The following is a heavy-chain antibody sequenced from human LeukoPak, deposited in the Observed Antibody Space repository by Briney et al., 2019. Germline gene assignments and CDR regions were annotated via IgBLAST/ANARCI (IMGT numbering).Heavy chain of an antibody. J-gene: IGHJ4*02. D-gene: IGHD4-17*01. CDR3: ASRTTVTTLAGLDY. CDR2: IYYSGST. Sequence: SETLSLTCTVSGGSISSSSYYWGWIRQPPGKGLEWIGSIYYSGSTYYNPSLKSRVTISVDTSKNQFSLKLSSVTAADTAVYYCASRTTVTTLAGLDYWGQGTLVTVSS. V-gene: IGHV4-39*01. CDR1: GGSISSSSYY.